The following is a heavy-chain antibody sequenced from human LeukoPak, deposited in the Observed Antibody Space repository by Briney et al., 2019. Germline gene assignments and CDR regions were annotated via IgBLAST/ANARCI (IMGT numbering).Heavy chain of an antibody. D-gene: IGHD3-10*01. CDR3: ARVLHYYGSGSFDY. CDR2: IYYSGST. Sequence: SETLSLTCTVSGGSISSSSYYWGWIRQPPGKGLEWIGSIYYSGSTYYNPSLKSRVTISVDTSKNQFSLKLSSVTAADTAVYYCARVLHYYGSGSFDYWGQGTLVTVSS. CDR1: GGSISSSSYY. J-gene: IGHJ4*02. V-gene: IGHV4-39*07.